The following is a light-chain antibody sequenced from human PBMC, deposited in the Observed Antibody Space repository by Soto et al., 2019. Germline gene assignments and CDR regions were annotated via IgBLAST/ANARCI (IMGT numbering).Light chain of an antibody. CDR3: QSYDRRLSGYV. CDR2: DVS. CDR1: SSDVGDYNS. V-gene: IGLV2-11*01. Sequence: SALTQPRSVSGSPGQSVTVSCIGTSSDVGDYNSVSWYQQHPGKAPKLMIYDVSKRPSGVPDRFSGSKSGASATLAITGLQAEDEADYYCQSYDRRLSGYVFGTGTKVTVL. J-gene: IGLJ1*01.